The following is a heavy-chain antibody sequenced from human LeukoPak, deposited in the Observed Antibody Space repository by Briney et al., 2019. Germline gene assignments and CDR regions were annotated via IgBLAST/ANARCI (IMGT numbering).Heavy chain of an antibody. CDR2: ITSGGLNT. V-gene: IGHV3-43*01. J-gene: IGHJ4*02. Sequence: GGSLRLSCAVSGLTIDEFTLHWVRQAPGKGLKWVSLITSGGLNTFYADSVKGRFTISRDNGKNTLYLQMNSLRAEDTAVYYCATYRGYPVDYWGQGTLVTVSS. CDR1: GLTIDEFT. D-gene: IGHD1-1*01. CDR3: ATYRGYPVDY.